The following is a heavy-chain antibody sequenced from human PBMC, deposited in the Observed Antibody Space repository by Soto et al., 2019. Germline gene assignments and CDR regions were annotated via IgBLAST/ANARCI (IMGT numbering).Heavy chain of an antibody. Sequence: GGSLRLSCAASGFTFSSYAMSWVRQAPGKGLEWVSAISGSGGSTYYADSVKGRFTISRDNSKNTLYLQMNSLRAEDTAVYYCAKTNTDSSGWFYYFDYWGQGTLVTVSS. CDR2: ISGSGGST. CDR1: GFTFSSYA. D-gene: IGHD6-19*01. CDR3: AKTNTDSSGWFYYFDY. J-gene: IGHJ4*02. V-gene: IGHV3-23*01.